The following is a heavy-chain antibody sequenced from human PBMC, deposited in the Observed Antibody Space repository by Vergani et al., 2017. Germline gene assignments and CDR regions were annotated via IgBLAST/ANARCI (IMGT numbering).Heavy chain of an antibody. CDR1: GAPISYWC. CDR2: LCPSGST. V-gene: IGHV4-4*07. Sequence: QVQMQESGPGLVKTSETLSLTCSASGAPISYWCWSWLRQPAGKGLEWIGRLCPSGSTNYKPSLKSRVTMSIDTSKNQFSLKLTSVTAADTAVYYCARAQRWLQLRGDFGYYFDYWGQGTLVTVSS. D-gene: IGHD5-24*01. J-gene: IGHJ4*02. CDR3: ARAQRWLQLRGDFGYYFDY.